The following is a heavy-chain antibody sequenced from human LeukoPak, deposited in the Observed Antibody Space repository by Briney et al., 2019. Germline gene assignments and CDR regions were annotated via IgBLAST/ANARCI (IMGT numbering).Heavy chain of an antibody. D-gene: IGHD1-26*01. V-gene: IGHV3-43*02. J-gene: IGHJ6*02. CDR1: GFTFNDFA. CDR3: AKDISAWELLRGFQFYYGMDV. CDR2: ITGDGGTP. Sequence: GGSLRLSCAASGFTFNDFAMHWVRQAPGKGLEWVSLITGDGGTPYYADSVRGRFAISRDNNKNSLYLQMSSLRPDDTGLYYCAKDISAWELLRGFQFYYGMDVWGQGTTVTVSS.